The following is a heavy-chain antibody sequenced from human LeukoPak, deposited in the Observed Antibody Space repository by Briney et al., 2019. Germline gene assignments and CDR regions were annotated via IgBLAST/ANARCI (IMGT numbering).Heavy chain of an antibody. CDR1: GFTFSSYA. V-gene: IGHV3-23*01. CDR2: ISGNGGST. Sequence: GGSLRLSCAASGFTFSSYAMRWVRQAPGKGLEWVSSISGNGGSTYYADSVKGRFTFSRDNSKTTRYLQMNSLRAEDTAAYYCAKDSGITMIVVVMDWYFDLWGRGTLVTVSS. CDR3: AKDSGITMIVVVMDWYFDL. D-gene: IGHD3-22*01. J-gene: IGHJ2*01.